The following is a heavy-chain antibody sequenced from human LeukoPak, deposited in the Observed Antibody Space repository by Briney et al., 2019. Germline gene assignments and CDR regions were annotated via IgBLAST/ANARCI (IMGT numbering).Heavy chain of an antibody. J-gene: IGHJ4*02. CDR1: GGSISSGGYS. V-gene: IGHV4-61*08. Sequence: SEALSLTCAVSGGSISSGGYSWSWIRQPPGKGLEWIGYIYYSGSTKYNPSLKSRVTISVDTSKNQFSLKLSSVTAADTAVYYCARDTTNVYYYDTSGYDHWGQGTLVTVSS. CDR2: IYYSGST. CDR3: ARDTTNVYYYDTSGYDH. D-gene: IGHD3-22*01.